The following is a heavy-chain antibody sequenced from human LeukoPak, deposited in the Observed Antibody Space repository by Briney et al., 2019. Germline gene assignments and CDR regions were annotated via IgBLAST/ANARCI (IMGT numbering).Heavy chain of an antibody. D-gene: IGHD3-9*01. Sequence: ASVKVSCKASGYTFTSYGISWVRQAPGQGLEWMGWISAYNGNTNYAQKLQGRVTMTTDTSTSTAYMELRSLRSEDTAVYYCARETDYDILTGYSTMYYFDYWGQGTLVTVSS. CDR2: ISAYNGNT. CDR1: GYTFTSYG. J-gene: IGHJ4*02. V-gene: IGHV1-18*01. CDR3: ARETDYDILTGYSTMYYFDY.